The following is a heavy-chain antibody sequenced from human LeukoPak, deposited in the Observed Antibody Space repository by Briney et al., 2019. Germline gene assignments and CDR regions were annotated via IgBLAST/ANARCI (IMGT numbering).Heavy chain of an antibody. V-gene: IGHV3-74*03. J-gene: IGHJ3*02. D-gene: IGHD2-2*01. CDR1: GFIFSSFW. CDR2: INTDGSST. Sequence: GGSLRLSCAASGFIFSSFWMHWVRQAPGKGVVWVSRINTDGSSTTYADSVKGRLTISRDNAKNTLYLQMNSLRAEDTAVYYCARDGGVPAAKAFDIWGQGTMVTVSS. CDR3: ARDGGVPAAKAFDI.